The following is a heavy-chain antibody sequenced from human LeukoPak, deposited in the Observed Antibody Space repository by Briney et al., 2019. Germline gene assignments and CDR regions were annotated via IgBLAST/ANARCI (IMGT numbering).Heavy chain of an antibody. CDR2: IYYSGST. CDR1: GGSISSGGYY. J-gene: IGHJ3*02. V-gene: IGHV4-31*03. CDR3: ARERGEMATILGVAFDI. D-gene: IGHD5-24*01. Sequence: SETLSLTCTVSGGSISSGGYYWSWIRQHPGKGLEWIGYIYYSGSTYYNPSLKSRVTISVDTSKNQFSLKLSSVTAADTAVYYCARERGEMATILGVAFDIWGQGTMVTVSS.